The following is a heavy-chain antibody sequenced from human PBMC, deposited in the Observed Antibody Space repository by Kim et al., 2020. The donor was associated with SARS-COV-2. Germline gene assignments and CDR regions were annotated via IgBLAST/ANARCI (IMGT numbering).Heavy chain of an antibody. CDR3: ARARYDSSGYYFGEYYFDY. D-gene: IGHD3-22*01. Sequence: SETLSLTCTVSGGSISSGGYYWSWIRQHPGKGLEWIGYIYYSGSTYYNPSLKSRVTISVDTSKNQFSLKLSSVTAADTAVYYCARARYDSSGYYFGEYYFDYWGQGTLVTVSS. J-gene: IGHJ4*02. V-gene: IGHV4-31*03. CDR2: IYYSGST. CDR1: GGSISSGGYY.